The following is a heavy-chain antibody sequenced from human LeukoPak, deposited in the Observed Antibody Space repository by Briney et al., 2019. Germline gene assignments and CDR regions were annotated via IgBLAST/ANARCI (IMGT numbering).Heavy chain of an antibody. Sequence: GGSLRLSCAASGFTVSSNYMGWVRQAPGKGLEWVSVIYSGGTTYYADSVKGRFTISRDNSKNTLYLQMNSLRAEDTAVYYCARDRSASCSGGSCYFWGQGTLVTVSS. CDR1: GFTVSSNY. CDR3: ARDRSASCSGGSCYF. J-gene: IGHJ4*02. CDR2: IYSGGTT. V-gene: IGHV3-53*01. D-gene: IGHD2-15*01.